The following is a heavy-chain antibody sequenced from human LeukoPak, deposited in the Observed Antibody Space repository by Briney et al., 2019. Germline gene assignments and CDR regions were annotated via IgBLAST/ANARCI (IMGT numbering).Heavy chain of an antibody. Sequence: GGSLRLSCAASGFTFSDYYMSWIRQAPGKGLEWVSYISNTGHTKYYADSVKGRLTISRDNAKKSLYLQMNTLRVGDTAVYYCAKTGYGGNLGFDIWGQGTMVTVSS. CDR1: GFTFSDYY. D-gene: IGHD4-23*01. CDR3: AKTGYGGNLGFDI. J-gene: IGHJ3*02. CDR2: ISNTGHTK. V-gene: IGHV3-11*01.